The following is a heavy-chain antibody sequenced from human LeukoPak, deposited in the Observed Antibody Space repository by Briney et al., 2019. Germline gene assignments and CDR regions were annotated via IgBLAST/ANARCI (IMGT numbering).Heavy chain of an antibody. CDR2: IFYGGKA. V-gene: IGHV4-39*01. CDR3: ARVVYRYGYGAYNCFDP. Sequence: SETLSLTCTVSNCSISSSSYYWGWLRQPPGKGLEWVGNIFYGGKAFYRPSPKSRAIISVDTSKNPISLELTSVTAADTAGYFFARVVYRYGYGAYNCFDPWGQGTQVTVSS. D-gene: IGHD5-18*01. CDR1: NCSISSSSYY. J-gene: IGHJ5*02.